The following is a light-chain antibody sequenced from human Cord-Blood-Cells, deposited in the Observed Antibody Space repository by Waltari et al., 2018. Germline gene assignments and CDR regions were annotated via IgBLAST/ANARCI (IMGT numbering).Light chain of an antibody. V-gene: IGLV3-1*01. J-gene: IGLJ2*01. Sequence: SYELTQPPSVSVSPGQTASITCSGDKLGDKYACWYQQKPGQPPVLVIYQDSRRPSGIPERVSGYNSGNTADLTSGGTQAMDEAEYYCQAWDSSTAVFGGGTKLTVL. CDR1: KLGDKY. CDR3: QAWDSSTAV. CDR2: QDS.